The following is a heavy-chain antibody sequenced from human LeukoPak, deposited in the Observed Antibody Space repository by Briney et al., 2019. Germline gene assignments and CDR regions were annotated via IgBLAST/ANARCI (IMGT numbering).Heavy chain of an antibody. CDR1: GGSFSDYY. D-gene: IGHD2-2*01. CDR3: ARVIGSDTRDYYLGY. J-gene: IGHJ4*02. CDR2: TKHSEST. V-gene: IGHV4-34*01. Sequence: SETLSLTCAAYGGSFSDYYWSWIRQSPGKGLEWIGEIKSTGTTNWIGETKHSESTNYNPSLKSRVTISADTSKNQFSLKLTSVTAADTAVYYCARVIGSDTRDYYLGYWGQGTLVTVYS.